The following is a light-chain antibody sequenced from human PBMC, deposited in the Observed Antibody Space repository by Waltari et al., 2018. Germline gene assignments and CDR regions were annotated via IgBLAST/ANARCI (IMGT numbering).Light chain of an antibody. Sequence: EVVLTQSPATLSLSPGERATLSCRASQSVGSELAWYQQKAGQAPRLLIYDASNRATAISDRFSGSGSGTDFALTISSLEPEDVAVYFCQQRSNWPPITFGQGTRLEIK. CDR2: DAS. V-gene: IGKV3-11*01. J-gene: IGKJ5*01. CDR3: QQRSNWPPIT. CDR1: QSVGSE.